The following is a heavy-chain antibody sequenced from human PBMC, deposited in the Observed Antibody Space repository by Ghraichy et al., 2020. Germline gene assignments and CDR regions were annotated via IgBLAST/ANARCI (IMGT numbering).Heavy chain of an antibody. CDR1: GFTFSSYW. CDR3: FYRNSDDAFAI. V-gene: IGHV3-74*01. J-gene: IGHJ3*02. Sequence: GGSLRLSCAASGFTFSSYWMHWVRQAPGKGLVWVSRIKSDGSSTSYADSVKGRFTISRDNSKNTLYLQMNSLRAEDTAVYYCFYRNSDDAFAISCQGTMVAFSS. D-gene: IGHD4-11*01. CDR2: IKSDGSST.